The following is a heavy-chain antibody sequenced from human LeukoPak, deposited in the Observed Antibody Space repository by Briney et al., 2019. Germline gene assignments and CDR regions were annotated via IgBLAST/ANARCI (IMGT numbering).Heavy chain of an antibody. J-gene: IGHJ3*02. CDR1: GFTFSTHG. CDR3: ARGRSITILRGVAISDGFDI. Sequence: GGSLRLSCAASGFTFSTHGMNWVRQAPGKGLEWVSFIDTTSSYKYYADSVKGRFTISRDNAKNSLYLQMNSLRADDTAFYYCARGRSITILRGVAISDGFDIWGQGTMVTVSS. V-gene: IGHV3-21*01. D-gene: IGHD3-10*01. CDR2: IDTTSSYK.